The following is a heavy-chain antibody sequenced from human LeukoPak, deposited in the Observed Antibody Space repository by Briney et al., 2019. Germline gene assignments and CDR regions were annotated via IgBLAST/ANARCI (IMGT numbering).Heavy chain of an antibody. Sequence: SETLSLTCTVSGGSISSYHWSWIRQPPGKGLEWIGYIYYSGSTNYNPSLRSRVTISVDTSKNQFSLKLSSVTAADTAVYYCARVAARRAFAFDIWGQGTMVTVSS. D-gene: IGHD6-6*01. CDR1: GGSISSYH. J-gene: IGHJ3*02. CDR2: IYYSGST. CDR3: ARVAARRAFAFDI. V-gene: IGHV4-59*01.